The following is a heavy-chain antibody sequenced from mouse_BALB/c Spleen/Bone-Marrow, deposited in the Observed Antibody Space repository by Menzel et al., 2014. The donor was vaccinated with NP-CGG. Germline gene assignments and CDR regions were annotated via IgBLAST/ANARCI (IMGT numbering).Heavy chain of an antibody. CDR1: GFTFSDYY. J-gene: IGHJ4*01. V-gene: IGHV5-12*02. D-gene: IGHD2-12*01. CDR2: ISNGYDST. Sequence: VQLKESGGGLVQPGGSLKLSCATSGFTFSDYYMFWVRQTPDKRLEWVAYISNGYDSTFYSDTVKGRFTISRDNAKNTLYLQMSRLRSEDTAMYYCARESYGHAMDYWGQGTSVTVSS. CDR3: ARESYGHAMDY.